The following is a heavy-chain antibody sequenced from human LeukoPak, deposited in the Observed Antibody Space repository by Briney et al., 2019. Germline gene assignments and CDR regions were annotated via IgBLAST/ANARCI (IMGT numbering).Heavy chain of an antibody. Sequence: GGSLRLSCAASGFTFSDFWMHWVRQAPGGGLVWVSRVKGDEISTLYADSVKGRFTISRDNAKNTLYLQMNSLRADNTALYYCATGPYSAFEMWGQGTMVTVSS. D-gene: IGHD2-21*01. CDR1: GFTFSDFW. V-gene: IGHV3-74*01. CDR2: VKGDEIST. J-gene: IGHJ3*02. CDR3: ATGPYSAFEM.